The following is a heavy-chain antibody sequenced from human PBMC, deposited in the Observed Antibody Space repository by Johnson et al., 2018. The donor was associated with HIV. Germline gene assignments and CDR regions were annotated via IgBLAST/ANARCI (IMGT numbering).Heavy chain of an antibody. CDR3: ARGIVEVQPRYRLLRDDVFDV. J-gene: IGHJ3*01. D-gene: IGHD2-15*01. V-gene: IGHV3-20*04. CDR1: GFIFDDYA. Sequence: VQLVESGGGVVRPGGSLRLSCATSGFIFDDYAMGWVRQVPGKGLEWVSGINWNGGSTAYADSVKGRFTISRDNAKNSLYLQMDSLRAKDTALYYCARGIVEVQPRYRLLRDDVFDVWGQGTMVTVSS. CDR2: INWNGGST.